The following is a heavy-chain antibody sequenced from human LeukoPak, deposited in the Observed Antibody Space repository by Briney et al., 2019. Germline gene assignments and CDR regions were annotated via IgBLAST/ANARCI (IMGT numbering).Heavy chain of an antibody. Sequence: ASVKVSCKASGYAFTSYGISWVREAPGQGLEWMGWISAYNGNTSDAQKLQGRVTMTTDTSTSTAYMELRSLRSDDTAVYYSTRGGAADPFDYWGQGTLVTVSS. CDR1: GYAFTSYG. J-gene: IGHJ4*02. D-gene: IGHD6-13*01. V-gene: IGHV1-18*01. CDR3: TRGGAADPFDY. CDR2: ISAYNGNT.